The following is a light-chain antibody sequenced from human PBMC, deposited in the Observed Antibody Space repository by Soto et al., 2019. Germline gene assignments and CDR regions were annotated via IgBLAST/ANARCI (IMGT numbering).Light chain of an antibody. J-gene: IGKJ1*01. V-gene: IGKV1-5*01. CDR1: QSISSW. CDR3: QQYSTYWT. Sequence: DIQMTQSPSTLSASVGDRVTITCRASQSISSWLAWYQQKPGKAPKLLIHDASSLESGVPSRFSGSGSGTEFTLTISSLQPDDFATYYCQQYSTYWTFGQGTKVDIK. CDR2: DAS.